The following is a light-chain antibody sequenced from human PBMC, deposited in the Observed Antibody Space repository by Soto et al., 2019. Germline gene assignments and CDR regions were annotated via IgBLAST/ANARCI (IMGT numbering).Light chain of an antibody. Sequence: QSVLTQPPSVSAAAGQNVTISCSGGRSNIGNNYVSWYQQFPGRAPKLLVYDTVKRPSGIPERFSGSRSGTSATLFINGVLTGDEADYYCGTWDNTLSAGLFGGGTKLTVL. CDR1: RSNIGNNY. CDR3: GTWDNTLSAGL. J-gene: IGLJ3*02. CDR2: DTV. V-gene: IGLV1-51*01.